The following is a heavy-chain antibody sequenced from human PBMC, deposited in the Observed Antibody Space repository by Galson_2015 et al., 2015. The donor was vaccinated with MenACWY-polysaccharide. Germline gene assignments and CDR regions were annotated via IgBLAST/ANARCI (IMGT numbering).Heavy chain of an antibody. D-gene: IGHD3-10*01. J-gene: IGHJ4*02. CDR3: PKFDAYYYGSGTTPDY. CDR2: ISGSGGST. Sequence: SLRLSCAASGFTFSSYAMSWVRQAPGKGLEWVSAISGSGGSTYYADSVKGRFTISRDNSKNTLYLQMNSLRAEDTAVYYCPKFDAYYYGSGTTPDYWGQGTLVTVSS. CDR1: GFTFSSYA. V-gene: IGHV3-23*01.